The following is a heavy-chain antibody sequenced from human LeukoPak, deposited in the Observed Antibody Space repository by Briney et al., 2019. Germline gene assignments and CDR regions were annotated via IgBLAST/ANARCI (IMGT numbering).Heavy chain of an antibody. V-gene: IGHV1-24*01. CDR2: FDPEDGET. CDR1: GYTLTELS. D-gene: IGHD3-22*01. CDR3: ATGRISYYYDSSGYPGAFDI. Sequence: ASVKVSCKVSGYTLTELSMHWVRQAPGKGLEWMGGFDPEDGETIYAQKFQGRVTMTEDTSKDTAYMELSSLRSEDTAVYYCATGRISYYYDSSGYPGAFDIWGQGIMVTVSS. J-gene: IGHJ3*02.